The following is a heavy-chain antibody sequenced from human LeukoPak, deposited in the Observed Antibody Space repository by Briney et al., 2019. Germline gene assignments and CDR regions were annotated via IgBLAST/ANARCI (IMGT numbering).Heavy chain of an antibody. Sequence: QSGGSLRLSCVASGFTFSNYSMNWVRQAPGKGLEWVSYISGTGSTIYYADSVKGRFTISRDNAKNSLYLQLNSLRDEDTAVYYCARRFGYWGQGTQVTVSS. CDR3: ARRFGY. CDR2: ISGTGSTI. J-gene: IGHJ4*02. CDR1: GFTFSNYS. V-gene: IGHV3-48*02.